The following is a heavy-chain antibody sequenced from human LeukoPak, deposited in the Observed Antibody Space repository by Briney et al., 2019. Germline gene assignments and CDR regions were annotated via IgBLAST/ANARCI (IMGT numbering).Heavy chain of an antibody. V-gene: IGHV3-48*04. Sequence: GGSLRLSCAASGFTFSSYSMNWVRQAPGKGLEGVSYISSSSSTIYYADSVKGRFTISRDNAKISLYLQMNSLRAEDTAVYYCARGMGIYDSSGYYYFDYWGQGTLVTVSS. J-gene: IGHJ4*02. CDR2: ISSSSSTI. D-gene: IGHD3-22*01. CDR3: ARGMGIYDSSGYYYFDY. CDR1: GFTFSSYS.